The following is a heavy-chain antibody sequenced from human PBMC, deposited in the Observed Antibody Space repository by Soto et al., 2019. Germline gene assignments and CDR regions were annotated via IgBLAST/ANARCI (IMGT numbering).Heavy chain of an antibody. D-gene: IGHD5-12*01. Sequence: GASVKVSCKASGGTFSSYAISWVRQAPGQGLEWMGGIIPIFGTANYAQKFQGRVTITADESTSTAYMELSSLRSEDTAVYYCARDPGDGYNFSDYWGQGTLVTVSS. CDR2: IIPIFGTA. CDR3: ARDPGDGYNFSDY. J-gene: IGHJ4*02. V-gene: IGHV1-69*13. CDR1: GGTFSSYA.